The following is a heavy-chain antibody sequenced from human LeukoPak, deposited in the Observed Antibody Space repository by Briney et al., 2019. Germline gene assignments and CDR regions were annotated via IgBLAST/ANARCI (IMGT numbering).Heavy chain of an antibody. D-gene: IGHD3-22*01. J-gene: IGHJ4*02. CDR2: ISGNSLYT. Sequence: GGSLRLSCVASGFNFNTFSMNWVRHAPGTGLEWVSSISGNSLYTSYADSLKGRFTISRDNAKNSLYLQMNSLRAEDTAVYYCATHGDSRGYYSDSWGQGTLVTVSS. CDR3: ATHGDSRGYYSDS. CDR1: GFNFNTFS. V-gene: IGHV3-21*01.